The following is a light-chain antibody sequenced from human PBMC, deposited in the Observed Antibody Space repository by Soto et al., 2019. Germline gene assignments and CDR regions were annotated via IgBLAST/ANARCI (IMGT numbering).Light chain of an antibody. CDR1: QSVGSY. CDR3: QQRSNWPSLT. J-gene: IGKJ4*01. V-gene: IGKV3-11*01. CDR2: DAS. Sequence: EIVWIQSPATLSLSPGERATLSWRASQSVGSYLAWYQNKPGQAPRLLISDASNRATGIPARFSGSGSETDFTLTISSLETEDSAVYYCQQRSNWPSLTFGGGTKVDIK.